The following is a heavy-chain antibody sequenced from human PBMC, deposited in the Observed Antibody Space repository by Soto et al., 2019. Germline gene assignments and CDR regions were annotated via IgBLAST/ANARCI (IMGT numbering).Heavy chain of an antibody. Sequence: PGGSLRLSCAASGFTFSSYAMHWVRQAPGKGLEWVAVISYDGSNKYYADSVKGRFTISRDNSKNTLYLQMNSLRAEDTAVYYCASQDVNRGYDPWAFDIWGQGTMVTVSS. CDR3: ASQDVNRGYDPWAFDI. D-gene: IGHD5-12*01. CDR1: GFTFSSYA. V-gene: IGHV3-30-3*01. J-gene: IGHJ3*02. CDR2: ISYDGSNK.